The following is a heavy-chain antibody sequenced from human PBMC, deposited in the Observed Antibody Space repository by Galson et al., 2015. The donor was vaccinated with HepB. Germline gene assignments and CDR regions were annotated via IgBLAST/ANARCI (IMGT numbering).Heavy chain of an antibody. CDR1: GDSVSSNSAA. V-gene: IGHV6-1*01. Sequence: CAISGDSVSSNSAAWNWIRQSPSRGLEWLGRTSYRSKWYNDYAVSVKSRITINPDTSKNQFSLQLNSVTPEDTAVYYCARVVEPRDAFDIWGQGTMVTVSS. CDR2: TSYRSKWYN. D-gene: IGHD1-14*01. J-gene: IGHJ3*02. CDR3: ARVVEPRDAFDI.